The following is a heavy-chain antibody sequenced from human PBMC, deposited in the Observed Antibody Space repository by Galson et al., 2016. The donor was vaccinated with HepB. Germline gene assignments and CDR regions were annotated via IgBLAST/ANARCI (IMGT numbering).Heavy chain of an antibody. CDR2: INSDGRNI. CDR3: ARGLRDFDWLNEDFFDF. J-gene: IGHJ4*02. CDR1: GFTFSSYW. D-gene: IGHD3-9*01. Sequence: SLRLSCAASGFTFSSYWMHWVRQAPGKGLVWVSRINSDGRNIDYAESVKGRFTISRDNAKNTLYLQLNSLRAEDTAVYHCARGLRDFDWLNEDFFDFWGQGTLATVSS. V-gene: IGHV3-74*01.